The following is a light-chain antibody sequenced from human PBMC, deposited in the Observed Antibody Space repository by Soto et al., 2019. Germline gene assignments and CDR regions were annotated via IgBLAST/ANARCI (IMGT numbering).Light chain of an antibody. CDR3: QQYGNLPWT. CDR1: QSSSKY. Sequence: EIVLTQSPGTLSLSPGERATLSCRAGQSSSKYLAWYQQKPGQAPRVLIYGTSSRATGIPGRFSGSGSGTDFTLTISRLEPEDFAVYYCQQYGNLPWTFGQGTKVEIK. CDR2: GTS. V-gene: IGKV3-20*01. J-gene: IGKJ1*01.